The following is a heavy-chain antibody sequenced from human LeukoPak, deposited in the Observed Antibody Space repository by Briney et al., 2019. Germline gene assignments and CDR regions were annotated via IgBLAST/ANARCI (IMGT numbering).Heavy chain of an antibody. V-gene: IGHV3-21*01. CDR1: GFTFSSYS. D-gene: IGHD3-16*01. J-gene: IGHJ2*01. Sequence: PGGSLRLSCAASGFTFSSYSINWVRRAPGKGLEWVSSISSSSSYIYYTDSVRGRFTISRDNAKNSLYLQMNSLRAEDTAVYYCARDPGGNWYFDLWGRGTLVTVSS. CDR3: ARDPGGNWYFDL. CDR2: ISSSSSYI.